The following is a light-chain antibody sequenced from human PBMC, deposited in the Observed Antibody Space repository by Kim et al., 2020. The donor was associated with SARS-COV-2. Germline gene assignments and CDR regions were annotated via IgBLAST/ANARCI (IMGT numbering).Light chain of an antibody. J-gene: IGKJ1*01. CDR1: QSFSSNY. CDR3: QQFHILPWT. Sequence: ELVLTQSPATLSLSPGERATLSCRASQSFSSNYLAWYQQRPGQAPRLLIYGASNRATGIPERFSGSGSGTDFSLTISRLEPEDFAVYFCQQFHILPWTFGRGTKVDIK. CDR2: GAS. V-gene: IGKV3-20*01.